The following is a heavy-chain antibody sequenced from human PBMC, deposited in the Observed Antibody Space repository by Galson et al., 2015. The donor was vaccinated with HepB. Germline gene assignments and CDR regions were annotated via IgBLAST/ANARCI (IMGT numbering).Heavy chain of an antibody. V-gene: IGHV3-23*01. CDR2: ITTNGAT. D-gene: IGHD3-10*01. CDR3: ARDLGGGGSGTYGD. J-gene: IGHJ4*02. CDR1: GFTSGFTFSNYD. Sequence: SLRLSCAASGFTSGFTFSNYDMTWVRQAPGKGLEWVSGITTNGATYYADSVKGRLIISRDNSKNTLSLQMNSLRAEDTAVYYCARDLGGGGSGTYGDWGQGTLVPVSS.